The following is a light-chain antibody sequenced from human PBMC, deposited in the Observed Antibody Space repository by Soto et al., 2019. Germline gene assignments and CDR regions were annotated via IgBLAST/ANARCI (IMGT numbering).Light chain of an antibody. Sequence: DIPMTQSPSTLSASVGDRVTITCRASQNVDKWLAWYQQKPGKAPKLLIYDASTLESGVPSRFSGGRSGTEFTLTVSSLQPDDFASYYCQQYHTWVTFGQGTKVDFK. CDR2: DAS. V-gene: IGKV1-5*01. CDR3: QQYHTWVT. CDR1: QNVDKW. J-gene: IGKJ1*01.